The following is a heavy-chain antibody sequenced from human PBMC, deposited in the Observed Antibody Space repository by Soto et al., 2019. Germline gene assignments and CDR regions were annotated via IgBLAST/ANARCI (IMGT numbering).Heavy chain of an antibody. Sequence: TETLSLNCAVSGGSISSGGYSWSWIRQPPGKGLEWIGYVYYSGSTNYNPSLKSRVTISVDTSKNQFSLKLSSVTAADTAMYYCARATRTTVTTDTGWFDPWGQGTLVTVS. CDR2: VYYSGST. D-gene: IGHD4-17*01. CDR3: ARATRTTVTTDTGWFDP. V-gene: IGHV4-61*08. J-gene: IGHJ5*02. CDR1: GGSISSGGYS.